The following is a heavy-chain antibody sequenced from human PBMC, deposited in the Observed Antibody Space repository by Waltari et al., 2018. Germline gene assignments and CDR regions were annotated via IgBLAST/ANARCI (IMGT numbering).Heavy chain of an antibody. Sequence: VQLVQSGAEMKKPGASVIVSCKTSGYTFTGHYINWVRQAPGQGLEWRGWIHPNSGTTRYAQIFQGRVIMTRDTSISTVYMDLSGLKSDDTAVYYCARDHYYDSPGLDYWGQGTLVTVSS. CDR2: IHPNSGTT. D-gene: IGHD3-22*01. V-gene: IGHV1-2*02. J-gene: IGHJ4*02. CDR1: GYTFTGHY. CDR3: ARDHYYDSPGLDY.